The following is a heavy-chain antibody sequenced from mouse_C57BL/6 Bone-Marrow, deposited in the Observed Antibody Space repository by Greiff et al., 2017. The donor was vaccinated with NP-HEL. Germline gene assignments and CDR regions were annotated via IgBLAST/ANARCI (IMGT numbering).Heavy chain of an antibody. CDR1: GYTFTSYG. D-gene: IGHD2-14*01. CDR2: IYPRSGNT. V-gene: IGHV1-81*01. CDR3: AREGVLWFAY. J-gene: IGHJ3*01. Sequence: VMLVESGAELARPGASVKLSCKASGYTFTSYGISWVKQRTGQGLEWIGEIYPRSGNTYYNEKFKGKATLTADKSSSTAYMELRSLTSEDSAVYFCAREGVLWFAYWGQGTLVTVSA.